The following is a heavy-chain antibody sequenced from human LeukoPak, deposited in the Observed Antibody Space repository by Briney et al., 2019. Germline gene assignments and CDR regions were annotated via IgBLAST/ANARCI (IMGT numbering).Heavy chain of an antibody. CDR1: GGTFSSYA. CDR3: ARESHNDFWSGYPRKVWFDP. J-gene: IGHJ5*02. V-gene: IGHV1-69*13. D-gene: IGHD3-3*01. Sequence: ASVKVSCKASGGTFSSYAISWVRQAPGQGLEWMGGIIPIFGTANYAQKFQGRVTITADESTSTAYMELSSLRSEDTAVYYCARESHNDFWSGYPRKVWFDPWGQGTLVTVSS. CDR2: IIPIFGTA.